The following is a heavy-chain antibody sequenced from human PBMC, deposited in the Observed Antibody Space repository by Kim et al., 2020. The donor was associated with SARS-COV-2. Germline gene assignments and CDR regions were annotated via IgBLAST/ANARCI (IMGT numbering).Heavy chain of an antibody. V-gene: IGHV4-39*01. D-gene: IGHD2-2*01. Sequence: NPSLQSRVTISVDTSKNQFSLKLSSVTAADTAVYYCAGHSRIVVVPAAILAWGQGTLVTVSS. J-gene: IGHJ4*02. CDR3: AGHSRIVVVPAAILA.